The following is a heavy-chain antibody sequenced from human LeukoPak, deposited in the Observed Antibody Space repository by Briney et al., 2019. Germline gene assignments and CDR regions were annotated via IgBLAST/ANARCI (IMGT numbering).Heavy chain of an antibody. Sequence: GSLRLSCAASGFNSGNYWMSWVRQAPGQRLEWLANIKQDGIETYYLDSVKGRFTISRDSARNSVYLQMNSLRADETAVYFCARFIASPGPDAFDIWGQGTLVTVSP. CDR3: ARFIASPGPDAFDI. CDR1: GFNSGNYW. J-gene: IGHJ3*02. D-gene: IGHD6-13*01. CDR2: IKQDGIET. V-gene: IGHV3-7*01.